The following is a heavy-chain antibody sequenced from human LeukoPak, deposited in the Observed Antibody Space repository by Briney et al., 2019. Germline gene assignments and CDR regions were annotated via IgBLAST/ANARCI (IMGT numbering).Heavy chain of an antibody. CDR3: ARRGGKGLWSSSWYNWFDP. V-gene: IGHV4-34*01. CDR2: INHSGST. J-gene: IGHJ5*02. Sequence: PSETLSLTCAVYGGSFSGYYWSWIRQPPGKGLEWIGEINHSGSTNYNPSLKSRVTISVDTSKNQFSLKLSSVTAADTAVYYCARRGGKGLWSSSWYNWFDPWGQGTLVTVPS. CDR1: GGSFSGYY. D-gene: IGHD6-13*01.